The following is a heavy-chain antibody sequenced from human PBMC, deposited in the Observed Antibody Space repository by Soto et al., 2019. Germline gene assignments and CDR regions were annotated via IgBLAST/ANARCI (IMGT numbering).Heavy chain of an antibody. D-gene: IGHD3-10*01. CDR1: GASLNNYY. CDR2: IYYSGST. CDR3: ARAMVRGPPNWFDP. Sequence: PSETLSLTCTVSGASLNNYYWTWNRQPPGKGLEWIGYIYYSGSTTYNPSLKSRVTISVDTSKNQFSLKLSSVTAADTAVYYCARAMVRGPPNWFDPWGQGTLVTVSS. J-gene: IGHJ5*02. V-gene: IGHV4-59*08.